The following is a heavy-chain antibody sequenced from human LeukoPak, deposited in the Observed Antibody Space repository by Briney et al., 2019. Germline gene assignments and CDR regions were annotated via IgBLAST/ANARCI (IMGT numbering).Heavy chain of an antibody. CDR2: ISPSGGA. CDR1: GFTFSNYA. V-gene: IGHV3-23*01. D-gene: IGHD3-22*01. CDR3: AKDIPFNYYNTNGYRFDY. Sequence: GGSLRLSCAASGFTFSNYAMSWVRQAPGKGLEWVASISPSGGAYYADSVKGRFTISRDNSKNTLYLQMNSLRAEDTAVYYCAKDIPFNYYNTNGYRFDYWGQGTLVTVSS. J-gene: IGHJ4*02.